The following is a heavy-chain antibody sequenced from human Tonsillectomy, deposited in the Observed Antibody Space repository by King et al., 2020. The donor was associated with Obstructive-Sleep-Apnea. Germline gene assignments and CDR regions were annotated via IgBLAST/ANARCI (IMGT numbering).Heavy chain of an antibody. J-gene: IGHJ4*02. V-gene: IGHV3-21*01. CDR3: ARDPDYGGNSMNY. CDR1: GFTFSSYS. Sequence: VQLVESGGGLVKPGGSLRLSCAASGFTFSSYSMNWVRQAPGEGLEWVSSISGSGSYIYYADSVKGRFTISRDNAKNSLYLQMNSLRAEDTAVFYCARDPDYGGNSMNYWGQGTLVTVSS. CDR2: ISGSGSYI. D-gene: IGHD4-23*01.